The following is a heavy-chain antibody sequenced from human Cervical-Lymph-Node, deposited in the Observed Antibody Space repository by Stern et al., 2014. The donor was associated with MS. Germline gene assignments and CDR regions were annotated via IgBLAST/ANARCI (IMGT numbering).Heavy chain of an antibody. D-gene: IGHD1-1*01. Sequence: VQLVESGGGLVQPGGSPRLSCAVSGFSFSTSAMSWVRQAPGKGPESVSAITGTGATTYYADSVKGRFTISRDNSKNTLYLQMSSLRAEDTAVYYCAKAPNWNDLSRFDYWGQGTLVTVSS. CDR2: ITGTGATT. J-gene: IGHJ4*02. CDR1: GFSFSTSA. V-gene: IGHV3-23*04. CDR3: AKAPNWNDLSRFDY.